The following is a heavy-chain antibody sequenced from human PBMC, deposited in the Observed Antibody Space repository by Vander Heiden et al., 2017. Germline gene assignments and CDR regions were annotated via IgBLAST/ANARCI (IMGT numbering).Heavy chain of an antibody. CDR3: ARRNYYDSSGYY. D-gene: IGHD3-22*01. CDR1: GGSISSSGVC. J-gene: IGHJ4*02. Sequence: QLQLQESGPGLVKPSETLSLTCTVPGGSISSSGVCGGWIRQPPGKGLEWIGIIYYSGSTYYNPSLKSRVTISVDTSKNQFALKLSSVTAADTAVYYCARRNYYDSSGYYWGQGTLVTVSS. CDR2: IYYSGST. V-gene: IGHV4-39*01.